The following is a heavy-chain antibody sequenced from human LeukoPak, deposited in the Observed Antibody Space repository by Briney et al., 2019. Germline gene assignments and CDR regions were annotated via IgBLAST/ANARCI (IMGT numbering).Heavy chain of an antibody. CDR1: GFTFSSYS. D-gene: IGHD4-23*01. CDR3: ARKDDYGGNSVDY. Sequence: GGSLRLSCAASGFTFSSYSMNWVRQAPGKGLEWVSSISSSSSYIYYADSVKGRFTISRDNVKNSLYLQMNSLRAEDTAVYYCARKDDYGGNSVDYWGQGTLVTVSS. V-gene: IGHV3-21*01. J-gene: IGHJ4*02. CDR2: ISSSSSYI.